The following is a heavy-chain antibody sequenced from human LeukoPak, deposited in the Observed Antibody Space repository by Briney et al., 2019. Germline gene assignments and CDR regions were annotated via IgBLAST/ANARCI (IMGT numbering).Heavy chain of an antibody. J-gene: IGHJ4*02. CDR3: ARGRAPSFDY. CDR1: GGSISSYY. CDR2: INHSGST. Sequence: PSETLSLTCTVSGGSISSYYWSWIRQPPGKGLEWIGEINHSGSTNYNPSLKSRVTISVDTSKNQFSLKLSSVTAADTAVYYCARGRAPSFDYWGQGTLVTVSS. V-gene: IGHV4-34*01.